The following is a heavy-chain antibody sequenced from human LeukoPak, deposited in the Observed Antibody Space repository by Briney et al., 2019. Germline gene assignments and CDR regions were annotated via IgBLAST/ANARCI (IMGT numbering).Heavy chain of an antibody. CDR2: IRSDGSNE. CDR3: ARDRATVYSYAGDYFDS. D-gene: IGHD1-14*01. J-gene: IGHJ4*02. CDR1: GFTFSGYA. V-gene: IGHV3-30*02. Sequence: TGGSLRLSCVASGFTFSGYAVHWVRQAPGRGLEWLAFIRSDGSNEHYADSVTGRFTISRDNSKNTQYLQMNSLRPEDTAVYYCARDRATVYSYAGDYFDSWGQGTPVTVSS.